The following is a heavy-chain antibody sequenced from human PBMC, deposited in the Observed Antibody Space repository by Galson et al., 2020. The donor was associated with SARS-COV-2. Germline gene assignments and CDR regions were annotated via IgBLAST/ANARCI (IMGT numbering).Heavy chain of an antibody. CDR2: IYYSGST. J-gene: IGHJ6*02. CDR1: GGSISSGGYY. D-gene: IGHD6-13*01. Sequence: ETSETLSLTCTVSGGSISSGGYYWSWIRQHPGQGLAWIGYIYYSGSTYYNPSLKSRVTISVDTSKNQFSLKLSSVTAADTAVYYCAREAQLGIAAAGGYYYGMDVWGQGTTVTVSS. CDR3: AREAQLGIAAAGGYYYGMDV. V-gene: IGHV4-31*03.